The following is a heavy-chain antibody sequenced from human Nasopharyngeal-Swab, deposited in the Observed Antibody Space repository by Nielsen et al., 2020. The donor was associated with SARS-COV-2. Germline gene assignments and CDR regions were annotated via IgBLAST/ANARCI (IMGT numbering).Heavy chain of an antibody. Sequence: WIRQPPGKGLEWVANIKQDGSEKYYVDSVKGRFTISRDNAKNSLYLQMNSLRAEDTAVYYCASQMATKVSWGQGTLVTVSS. CDR2: IKQDGSEK. CDR3: ASQMATKVS. V-gene: IGHV3-7*03. J-gene: IGHJ5*02. D-gene: IGHD5-24*01.